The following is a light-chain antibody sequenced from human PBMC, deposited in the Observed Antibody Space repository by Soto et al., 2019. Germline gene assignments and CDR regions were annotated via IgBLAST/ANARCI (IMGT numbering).Light chain of an antibody. Sequence: DIQMTHSPSSLSASVGARVTITCQASQDISNYLNWYQQKPGKAPNLLIYYASNLETCVPSRFSRSVSGTDFAFTISCKQPEDISAYYCQQYYNRLTFGQENRLAIK. CDR2: YAS. V-gene: IGKV1-33*01. CDR3: QQYYNRLT. CDR1: QDISNY. J-gene: IGKJ5*01.